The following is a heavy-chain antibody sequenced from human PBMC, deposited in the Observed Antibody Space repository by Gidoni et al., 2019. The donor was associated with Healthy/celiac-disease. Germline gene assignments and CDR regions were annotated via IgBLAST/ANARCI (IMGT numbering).Heavy chain of an antibody. V-gene: IGHV3-21*01. Sequence: EVQLVESGGGLVKPGGSLRLSCAASGFTFSSYSMNWVRQAPGKGLEWVSSISSSSSYIYYADSVKGRFTISRDNAKNSLYLQMNSLRAEDTAAYYCATLSWAPLDYWGQGTLVTVSS. D-gene: IGHD3-16*01. J-gene: IGHJ4*02. CDR3: ATLSWAPLDY. CDR1: GFTFSSYS. CDR2: ISSSSSYI.